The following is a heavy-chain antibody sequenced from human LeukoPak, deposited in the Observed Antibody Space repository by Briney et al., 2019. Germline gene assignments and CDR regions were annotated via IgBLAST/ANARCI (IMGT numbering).Heavy chain of an antibody. Sequence: SETLSLTCTVSGGSITGYHWTRIRQPPGKGLEWIGYISYGGSTSYNPSLKSRVTMSVDTLDNQFALKLRSVTAADTAVYYCAREDYYGSGSYYRSYYMDVWGKGTTVTVSS. CDR1: GGSITGYH. CDR2: ISYGGST. D-gene: IGHD3-10*01. V-gene: IGHV4-59*01. J-gene: IGHJ6*03. CDR3: AREDYYGSGSYYRSYYMDV.